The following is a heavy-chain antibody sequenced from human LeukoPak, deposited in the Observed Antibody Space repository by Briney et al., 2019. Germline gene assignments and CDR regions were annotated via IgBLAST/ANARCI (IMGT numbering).Heavy chain of an antibody. D-gene: IGHD3-22*01. J-gene: IGHJ4*02. CDR3: AREGGLNYYDSSGYYYS. Sequence: ASVKVSCKASGNTFTGYYMHWVRQAPGQGLEWMGRINPNSGGTNYAQKFQGRVTMTRDTSISTAYMELSRLRSDDTAVYYCAREGGLNYYDSSGYYYSWGQGTLVTVSS. CDR1: GNTFTGYY. V-gene: IGHV1-2*06. CDR2: INPNSGGT.